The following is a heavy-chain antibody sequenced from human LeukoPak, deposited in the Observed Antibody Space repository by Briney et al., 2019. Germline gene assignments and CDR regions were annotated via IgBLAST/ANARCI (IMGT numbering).Heavy chain of an antibody. CDR1: GFTLRSYW. CDR2: IDQNGSED. J-gene: IGHJ4*02. Sequence: GSLRLSCEASGFTLRSYWMSLVRQAPGKGLEWVANIDQNGSEDYYMDSVKGRFTISRDNAKNSLYLQMNSLRADDTAVYYCTRRGGDGRLLPYYLDHWGQGTLVIVSS. CDR3: TRRGGDGRLLPYYLDH. D-gene: IGHD2-21*01. V-gene: IGHV3-7*01.